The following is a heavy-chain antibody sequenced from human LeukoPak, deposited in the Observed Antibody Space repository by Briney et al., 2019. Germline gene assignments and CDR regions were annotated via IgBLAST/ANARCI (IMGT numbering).Heavy chain of an antibody. V-gene: IGHV4-31*03. Sequence: SETLSLTCTVSGGSISSGGYYWSWIRQHPGKGLEWIGYIYYSGSTYYNPSLKSRVTISVDTSKNQFSLKLSSVTAADTAVYYCARDCVGAFDIRGQGTMVTVSS. D-gene: IGHD2-21*01. CDR1: GGSISSGGYY. CDR2: IYYSGST. CDR3: ARDCVGAFDI. J-gene: IGHJ3*02.